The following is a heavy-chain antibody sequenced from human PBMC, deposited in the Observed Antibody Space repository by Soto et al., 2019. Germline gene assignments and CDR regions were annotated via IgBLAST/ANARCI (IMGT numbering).Heavy chain of an antibody. J-gene: IGHJ6*02. Sequence: QVQLVESGGGVVQPGRSLRLSCAASGFTFSSYGMHWVRQAPGKGLEWVAVIWYDGSNKYYADSVKGRFTISRDNSKNTLYMQMNSLRAEDTAVYYCARGGYSGYDPNYYYDGMDVWGQGTTVTVSS. CDR1: GFTFSSYG. CDR2: IWYDGSNK. CDR3: ARGGYSGYDPNYYYDGMDV. V-gene: IGHV3-33*01. D-gene: IGHD5-12*01.